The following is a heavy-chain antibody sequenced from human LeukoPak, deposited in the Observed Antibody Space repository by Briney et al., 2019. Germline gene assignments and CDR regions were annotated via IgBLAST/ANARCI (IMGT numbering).Heavy chain of an antibody. CDR1: GFTFSSYS. D-gene: IGHD2-2*01. V-gene: IGHV3-21*01. Sequence: GGSLRLSCAASGFTFSSYSMNWVRQAPGKGLEWVSSISSSSSYIYYADSVKGRFTISRDNAKNSLYLQMNSLRAEDTAVYYCGVSVVIPAAFDHWGQGTLVTVSS. J-gene: IGHJ4*02. CDR3: GVSVVIPAAFDH. CDR2: ISSSSSYI.